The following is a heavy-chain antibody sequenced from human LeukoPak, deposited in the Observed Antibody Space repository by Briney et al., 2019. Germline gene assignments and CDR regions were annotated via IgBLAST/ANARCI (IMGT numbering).Heavy chain of an antibody. Sequence: GGSLRLSCAASGFTFDDYAMHWVRQAPGKGLEWVSGISWNSGSIGYADSVKGRFAISRDNAKNSLYLQMNSLRAEDTALYYCAKDGGYCSSTSCWGVNWFDPWGQGTLVTVSS. D-gene: IGHD2-2*01. J-gene: IGHJ5*02. CDR3: AKDGGYCSSTSCWGVNWFDP. V-gene: IGHV3-9*01. CDR2: ISWNSGSI. CDR1: GFTFDDYA.